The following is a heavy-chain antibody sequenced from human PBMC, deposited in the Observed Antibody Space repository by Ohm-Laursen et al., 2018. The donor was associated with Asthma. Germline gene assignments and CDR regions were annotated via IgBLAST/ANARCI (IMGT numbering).Heavy chain of an antibody. Sequence: SLRLSCSASGFTFSSYIMNWVRQAPGKGLEWVSYISSSSSTIYYADSVKGRFAISRDNAKNSLYLQMSSLRDEDTAVYYCARDRGGDRSFDYWGQGTLVTVSS. J-gene: IGHJ4*02. CDR3: ARDRGGDRSFDY. V-gene: IGHV3-48*02. CDR2: ISSSSSTI. CDR1: GFTFSSYI. D-gene: IGHD2-21*02.